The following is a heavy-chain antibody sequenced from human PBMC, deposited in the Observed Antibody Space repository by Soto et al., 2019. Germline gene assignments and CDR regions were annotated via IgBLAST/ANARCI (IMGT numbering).Heavy chain of an antibody. CDR3: ARDASGSPGAADH. J-gene: IGHJ4*02. D-gene: IGHD1-26*01. V-gene: IGHV4-4*02. Sequence: QVQLQESGPGLVKPSETLSLTCSVSGDSISSNNWWSWVRQPPGKGLEWIGEVYQSGTTNYNPSLKSRVTMSVDTSKNQFSLNLRSVTAADTAVYYCARDASGSPGAADHWGQGTLVTVSS. CDR1: GDSISSNNW. CDR2: VYQSGTT.